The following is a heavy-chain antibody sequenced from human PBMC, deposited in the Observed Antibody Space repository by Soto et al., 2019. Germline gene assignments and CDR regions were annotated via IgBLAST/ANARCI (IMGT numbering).Heavy chain of an antibody. CDR3: ASGEVIVVVPAAIPKNYYYYYGMDV. D-gene: IGHD2-2*01. CDR1: GYSFTSYW. Sequence: GESLKISCKGSGYSFTSYWISWVRQMPGKGLEWMGRIDPSDSYTNYSPSFQGHVTISADKSISTAYLQWSSLKASHTAMYYCASGEVIVVVPAAIPKNYYYYYGMDVWGQGTTVTVSS. J-gene: IGHJ6*02. V-gene: IGHV5-10-1*01. CDR2: IDPSDSYT.